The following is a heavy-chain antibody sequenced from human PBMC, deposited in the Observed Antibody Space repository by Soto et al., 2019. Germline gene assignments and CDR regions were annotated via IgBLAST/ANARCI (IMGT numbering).Heavy chain of an antibody. CDR3: ARARWYDAFDV. V-gene: IGHV4-38-2*01. D-gene: IGHD2-15*01. J-gene: IGHJ3*01. CDR2: IFHGGNT. CDR1: GFFISSGNY. Sequence: LSLTCAVSGFFISSGNYWGWIRKPPGKGLEWIGSIFHGGNTYYNPPLKSRVTISVDMSKNQFSLKLNSVTAADTAVYYCARARWYDAFDVWGQGTVVTVSS.